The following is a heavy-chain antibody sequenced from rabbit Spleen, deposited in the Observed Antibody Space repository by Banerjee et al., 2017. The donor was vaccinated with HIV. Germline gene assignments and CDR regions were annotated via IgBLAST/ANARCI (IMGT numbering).Heavy chain of an antibody. D-gene: IGHD6-1*01. V-gene: IGHV1S45*01. CDR1: GFSFSSGYD. CDR2: IVTGLDYP. Sequence: QEQLVESGGGLVQPEGSLTLTCKASGFSFSSGYDMCWVRQAPGKGLEWIACIVTGLDYPYYASWAKGRFTISKTSSTTVTLQMTSLTAADTATYFCASAYSDIYFNLWGQGTLVTVS. J-gene: IGHJ4*01. CDR3: ASAYSDIYFNL.